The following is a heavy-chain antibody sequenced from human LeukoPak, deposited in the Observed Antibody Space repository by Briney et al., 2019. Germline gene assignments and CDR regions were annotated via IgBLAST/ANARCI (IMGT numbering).Heavy chain of an antibody. CDR2: INPNSGGT. CDR3: ARTEPCSGGSCYSFGWFDP. Sequence: GASVKVSCKASGYTFTGYYMHWVRQAPGQGLEWMGWINPNSGGTNYAQKLQGRVTMTTDTSTSTAYMELRSLRSDDTAVYYCARTEPCSGGSCYSFGWFDPWGQGTLVTVSS. J-gene: IGHJ5*02. CDR1: GYTFTGYY. D-gene: IGHD2-15*01. V-gene: IGHV1-2*02.